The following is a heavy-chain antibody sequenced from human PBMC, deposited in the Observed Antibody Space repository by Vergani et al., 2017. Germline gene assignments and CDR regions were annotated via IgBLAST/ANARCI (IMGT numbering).Heavy chain of an antibody. CDR1: EFTFSNYA. D-gene: IGHD3-10*01. V-gene: IGHV3-23*01. CDR3: AKQYFVSGNYLFYY. Sequence: EVQLLESGGGLVQPGGSLRLTCAASEFTFSNYAMKWVRQAPGKGLEWVSGISGSGVSAYYTDSVKGRFTISRDNSKNMLFLQMNNLRTEDTAIYYCAKQYFVSGNYLFYYWGQGTLVTVAS. CDR2: ISGSGVSA. J-gene: IGHJ4*02.